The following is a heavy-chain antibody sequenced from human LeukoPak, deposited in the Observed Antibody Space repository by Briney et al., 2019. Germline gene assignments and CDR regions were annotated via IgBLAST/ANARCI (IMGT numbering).Heavy chain of an antibody. D-gene: IGHD3-10*01. CDR3: ARITMVRGAAKEFDY. V-gene: IGHV3-7*01. Sequence: TGGSLRLSCAASGFTFSSYWMSWVRQAPGKGLEWVANIKQDGSEKYYVDSVKGRFTISRDNAKNSLYLQMNSLRAEDTAVYYCARITMVRGAAKEFDYWGQGTLVTVSS. CDR2: IKQDGSEK. J-gene: IGHJ4*02. CDR1: GFTFSSYW.